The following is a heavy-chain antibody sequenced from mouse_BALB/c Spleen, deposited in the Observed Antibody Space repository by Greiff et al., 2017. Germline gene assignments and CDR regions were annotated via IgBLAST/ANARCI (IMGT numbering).Heavy chain of an antibody. J-gene: IGHJ3*01. CDR1: GYTFTSYW. Sequence: VQLQQPGAELVKPGASVKISCKASGYTFTSYWMNWVKQRPGQGLEWIGEIDPSDSYTNNNQKFKDKATLTVDKSSSTAYMQLSSLTSEDSAVYYCARKSYDAWFAYWGQGTLVTVSA. V-gene: IGHV1S126*01. CDR3: ARKSYDAWFAY. D-gene: IGHD2-12*01. CDR2: IDPSDSYT.